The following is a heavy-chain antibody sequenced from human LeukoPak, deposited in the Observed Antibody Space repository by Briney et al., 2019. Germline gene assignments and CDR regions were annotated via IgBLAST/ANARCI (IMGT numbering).Heavy chain of an antibody. CDR1: GFTFGTYT. Sequence: TGGSLRLSCAASGFTFGTYTMSWVRQAPGKGLEWVSIISGNGITTHYADSVKGRLTISRDNSKNTLYLQMNSLRDEDTALYYCAKDQGYDILSGPEPGGQGTLVTVSS. CDR3: AKDQGYDILSGPEP. D-gene: IGHD3-9*01. CDR2: ISGNGITT. J-gene: IGHJ4*02. V-gene: IGHV3-23*01.